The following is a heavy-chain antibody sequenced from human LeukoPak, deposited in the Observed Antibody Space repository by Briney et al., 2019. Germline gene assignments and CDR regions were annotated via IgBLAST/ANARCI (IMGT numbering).Heavy chain of an antibody. CDR2: ISAYNGNT. CDR1: GYTFTSYG. D-gene: IGHD2-15*01. J-gene: IGHJ4*02. Sequence: ASVKVSCKASGYTFTSYGISWVRQAPGQGLEWMGWISAYNGNTNYAQKFQGRVTITADESTSTAYMELSSLRSEDTAVYYCARAVHSLGYCSGGSCYPSRLHFFDYWGQGTLVTVSS. V-gene: IGHV1-18*01. CDR3: ARAVHSLGYCSGGSCYPSRLHFFDY.